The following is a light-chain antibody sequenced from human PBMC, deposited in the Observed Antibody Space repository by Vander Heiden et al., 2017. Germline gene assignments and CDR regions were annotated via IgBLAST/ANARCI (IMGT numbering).Light chain of an antibody. CDR3: KKDGRSPLT. CDR1: QSVSSSY. Sequence: IVFPQSPCPLSLSPGARATLSCRASQSVSSSYLAWYQQKPGQAPRLLIYGASSRATGIPDRFSGSGSGTEFTLKISRLEPEDVAVYYCKKDGRSPLTFGGGTKVEIK. CDR2: GAS. J-gene: IGKJ4*01. V-gene: IGKV3-20*01.